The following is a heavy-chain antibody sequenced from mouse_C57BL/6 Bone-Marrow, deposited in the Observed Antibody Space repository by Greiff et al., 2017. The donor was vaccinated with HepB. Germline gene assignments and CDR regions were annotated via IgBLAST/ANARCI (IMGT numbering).Heavy chain of an antibody. CDR3: ARDGYYWIAY. CDR2: IYPGSGST. J-gene: IGHJ3*01. V-gene: IGHV1-55*01. D-gene: IGHD2-3*01. Sequence: QVQLQQPGAELVKPGASVKMSCKASGYTFTSYWITWVKQRPGQGLEWIGDIYPGSGSTNYNEKFKSKATLTVDTSSSTAYMQLSSLTSGDSAVYFCARDGYYWIAYWGQETLVTVSA. CDR1: GYTFTSYW.